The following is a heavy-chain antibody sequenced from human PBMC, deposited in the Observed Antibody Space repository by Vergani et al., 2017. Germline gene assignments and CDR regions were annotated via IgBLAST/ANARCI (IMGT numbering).Heavy chain of an antibody. D-gene: IGHD6-19*01. V-gene: IGHV4-39*01. J-gene: IGHJ4*02. Sequence: QLQLQQSGPGLVKPSETLFLTCTVSADSISSGSYYWGWIRQPPGKSLEWIGSIYYSGLTYYNPSLKSGVAISVDTSKNQFSMKVTFVTPADTAVYFWARQRPGSVWSPGDFDDWGQGTLVTVSS. CDR2: IYYSGLT. CDR3: ARQRPGSVWSPGDFDD. CDR1: ADSISSGSYY.